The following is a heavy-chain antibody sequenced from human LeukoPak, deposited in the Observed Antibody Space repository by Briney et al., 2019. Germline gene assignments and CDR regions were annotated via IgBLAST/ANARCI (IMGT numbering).Heavy chain of an antibody. V-gene: IGHV3-21*01. Sequence: GGSLRPSCAASGFTFSSYSMNWVRQAPGKGLEWVSSISSSSSYIYYADSVKGRFTISRDNAKNSLYLQMNSLRAEDTAVYYCARDHSNLIYYDSNFDYWGQGTLVTVSS. CDR3: ARDHSNLIYYDSNFDY. D-gene: IGHD3-22*01. J-gene: IGHJ4*02. CDR1: GFTFSSYS. CDR2: ISSSSSYI.